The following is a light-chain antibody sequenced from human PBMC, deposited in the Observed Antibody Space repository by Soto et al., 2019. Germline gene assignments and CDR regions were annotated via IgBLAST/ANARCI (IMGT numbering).Light chain of an antibody. Sequence: QTVVTQPPSASGTPGQRVTISCSGSSSNIGSHFVYWYQQLPGTAPKLLIYRNNQRPSGVPDRFSGSKSGTSASLAISGLRSVDEADYYCAAWDDSLSGHVVFGGGTKLTVL. V-gene: IGLV1-47*01. J-gene: IGLJ2*01. CDR1: SSNIGSHF. CDR2: RNN. CDR3: AAWDDSLSGHVV.